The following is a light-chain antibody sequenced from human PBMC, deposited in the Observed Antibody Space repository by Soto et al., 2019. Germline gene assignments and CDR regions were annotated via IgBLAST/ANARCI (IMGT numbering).Light chain of an antibody. CDR3: QTWGTGNVV. Sequence: QLVLTQSPSASASLGASVKLTCTLSSGHSSYAIAWHQQQPEKGPRYLMKLNSDGSHSKGDGIPDRFSGSSSGAERYLTISSLQSEDEADYYCQTWGTGNVVFGGGTKPPS. CDR2: LNSDGSH. J-gene: IGLJ2*01. CDR1: SGHSSYA. V-gene: IGLV4-69*01.